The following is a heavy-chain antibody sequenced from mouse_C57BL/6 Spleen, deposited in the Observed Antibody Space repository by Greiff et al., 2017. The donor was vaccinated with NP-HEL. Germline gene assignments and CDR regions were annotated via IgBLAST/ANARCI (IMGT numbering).Heavy chain of an antibody. CDR3: AREPYDERYYAMDY. V-gene: IGHV1-52*01. CDR2: IDPSDSDT. CDR1: GYTFTSYW. Sequence: QVQLQQPGAELVRPGSSVKLSCKASGYTFTSYWMHWVKQRPIQGLEWIGNIDPSDSDTHYNQKFKDKATLTVDKSSSTAYMQLSSLTSEDSAVYYCAREPYDERYYAMDYWGQGTSVTVSS. J-gene: IGHJ4*01. D-gene: IGHD2-3*01.